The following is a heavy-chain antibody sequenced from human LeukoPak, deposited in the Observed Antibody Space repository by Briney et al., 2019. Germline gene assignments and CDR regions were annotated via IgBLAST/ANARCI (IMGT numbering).Heavy chain of an antibody. D-gene: IGHD3-16*01. V-gene: IGHV6-1*01. J-gene: IGHJ4*02. CDR3: ARESELYSLYHLYGY. CDR1: GDSVSSKSAA. CDR2: TYYRSKWYH. Sequence: SQTLSLTCAISGDSVSSKSAAWNWIRQSPSRGLEWLGRTYYRSKWYHEYAVSVKSRITINPDTSKNQFSLQLNSVTPEDTAVYYCARESELYSLYHLYGYWGQGTLVTVSS.